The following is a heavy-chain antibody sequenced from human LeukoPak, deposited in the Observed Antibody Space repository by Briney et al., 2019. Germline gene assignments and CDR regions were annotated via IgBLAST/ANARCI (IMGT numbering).Heavy chain of an antibody. V-gene: IGHV4-59*08. CDR2: IYYSGST. J-gene: IGHJ4*02. D-gene: IGHD1-1*01. CDR1: GGSISSYY. CDR3: ASSNWNHYFDY. Sequence: KPSETLSLTCTVSGGSISSYYWSWIRQPPGKGLEWIGYIYYSGSTNYNRSLKSRVTISVDTSKNQFSLKLSSVTAADTAVYYCASSNWNHYFDYWGQGTLVTVSS.